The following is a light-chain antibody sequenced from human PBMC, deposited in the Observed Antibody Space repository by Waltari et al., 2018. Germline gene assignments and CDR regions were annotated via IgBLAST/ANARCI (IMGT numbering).Light chain of an antibody. Sequence: EIVMAQSPAPLSVSPGERAIFSCRARQSVTTNVAWYQQKPGQPPRLLIYGASTRATDIPARFSGSGSGTEFTLTITSPQSEDVGVYYCHQYNDGPPFNFGQGTKLEIK. CDR3: HQYNDGPPFN. J-gene: IGKJ2*01. V-gene: IGKV3-15*01. CDR2: GAS. CDR1: QSVTTN.